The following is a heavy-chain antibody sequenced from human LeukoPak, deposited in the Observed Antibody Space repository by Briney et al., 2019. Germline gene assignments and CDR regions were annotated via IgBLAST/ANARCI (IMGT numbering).Heavy chain of an antibody. V-gene: IGHV3-21*01. Sequence: PGGSLRLSCAASGFTFGSYSMNWVRQAPGKGLQWVSSISKNSGYMYYIDSVKGRFTISRDNAKNSMYLQMNSVRADDTAVYYCARSSMVDANDAFDIWGQGTIVTVSS. CDR3: ARSSMVDANDAFDI. CDR1: GFTFGSYS. D-gene: IGHD2-15*01. J-gene: IGHJ3*02. CDR2: ISKNSGYM.